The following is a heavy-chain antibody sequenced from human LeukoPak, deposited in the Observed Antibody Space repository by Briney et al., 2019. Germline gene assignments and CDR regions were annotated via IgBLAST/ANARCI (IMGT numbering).Heavy chain of an antibody. D-gene: IGHD4-11*01. CDR1: GFTFDDYA. J-gene: IGHJ4*02. CDR3: AKDMVNSNYVAPFDY. Sequence: GRSLRLSCAASGFTFDDYAMHWVRQAPGKGLEWVSGISWNSGSIGYADSAKGRFTISRDNAKNSLYLQMNSLRAEDTALYYCAKDMVNSNYVAPFDYWGQGTLVTVSS. V-gene: IGHV3-9*01. CDR2: ISWNSGSI.